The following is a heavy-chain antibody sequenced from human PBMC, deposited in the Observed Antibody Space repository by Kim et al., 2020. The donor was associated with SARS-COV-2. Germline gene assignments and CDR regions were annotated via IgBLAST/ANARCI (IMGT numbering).Heavy chain of an antibody. CDR3: ARLDSGSYYFDY. J-gene: IGHJ4*02. Sequence: YSPSFQGHVTISADKSISTAYLQWSSLKASDTAIYYCARLDSGSYYFDYWGQGTLVTVSS. V-gene: IGHV5-10-1*01. D-gene: IGHD1-26*01.